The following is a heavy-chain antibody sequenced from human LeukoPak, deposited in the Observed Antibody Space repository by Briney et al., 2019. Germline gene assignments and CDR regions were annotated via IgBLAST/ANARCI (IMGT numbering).Heavy chain of an antibody. D-gene: IGHD4-11*01. Sequence: SEALSLTCTVSGGSISSYYRSWIRQPAGKGLEWIGRIYTSGSTNYNPSLKSRVTMSVDTSKNQFSLKLSSVTAADTAVYYCARENHSNYYYYYMDVWGKGTTVTVSS. CDR2: IYTSGST. V-gene: IGHV4-4*07. J-gene: IGHJ6*03. CDR3: ARENHSNYYYYYMDV. CDR1: GGSISSYY.